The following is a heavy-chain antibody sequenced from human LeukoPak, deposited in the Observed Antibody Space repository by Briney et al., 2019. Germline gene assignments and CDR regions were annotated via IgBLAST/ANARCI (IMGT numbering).Heavy chain of an antibody. V-gene: IGHV3-48*03. D-gene: IGHD3-10*01. CDR2: ISSSGSTI. J-gene: IGHJ4*02. Sequence: PGGSLRLSCAASGFTFSSYEMNWVRQAPGKGLEWVSYISSSGSTIYYADSVKGRFTISRDNSKNTLYLQMNSLRAEDTAVYYCAKDRSLWFGELYPIDYWGQGTLVTVSS. CDR1: GFTFSSYE. CDR3: AKDRSLWFGELYPIDY.